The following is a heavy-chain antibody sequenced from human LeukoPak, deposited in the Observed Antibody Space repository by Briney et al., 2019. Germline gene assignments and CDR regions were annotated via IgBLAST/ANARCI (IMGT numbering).Heavy chain of an antibody. CDR1: GYTFSNYY. V-gene: IGHV1-2*02. D-gene: IGHD2-8*01. CDR3: ARTNALDY. Sequence: ASVKVSCKASGYTFSNYYMHWVRQAPGQGLEWMGWINPNSGGTNSAQKFQGRVTMTRDTSISTAYMELSSPRSDDTALYYCARTNALDYWGQGTLVTVSS. J-gene: IGHJ4*02. CDR2: INPNSGGT.